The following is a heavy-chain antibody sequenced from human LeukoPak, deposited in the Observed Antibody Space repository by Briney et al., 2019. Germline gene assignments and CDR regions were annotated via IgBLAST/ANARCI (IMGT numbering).Heavy chain of an antibody. V-gene: IGHV3-23*01. J-gene: IGHJ4*02. Sequence: GGSLRLSCVASGFTFSSYGMSWVRQAPGKGLEWVSGIGGSGESTYYADSVKGRFTISRDNSENTLYLQMNSLRPEDTAVYYCAKVNKGGYDSFDYWGQGTLVTVSS. CDR3: AKVNKGGYDSFDY. CDR2: IGGSGEST. D-gene: IGHD5-12*01. CDR1: GFTFSSYG.